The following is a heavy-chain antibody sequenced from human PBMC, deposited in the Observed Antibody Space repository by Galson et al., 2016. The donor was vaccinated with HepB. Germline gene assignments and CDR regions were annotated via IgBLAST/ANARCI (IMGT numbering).Heavy chain of an antibody. CDR1: GGSISSDGYY. D-gene: IGHD3-22*01. CDR3: ARTGLNTITTIVL. Sequence: TLSLTCTVSGGSISSDGYYWNWIRQHPGEGLEWIGSIYYSASTYYNPSLRGRLTISIDTSNNQLSLSLTSVTAADTAVYYCARTGLNTITTIVLWGQGTLITVSS. CDR2: IYYSAST. J-gene: IGHJ4*02. V-gene: IGHV4-31*03.